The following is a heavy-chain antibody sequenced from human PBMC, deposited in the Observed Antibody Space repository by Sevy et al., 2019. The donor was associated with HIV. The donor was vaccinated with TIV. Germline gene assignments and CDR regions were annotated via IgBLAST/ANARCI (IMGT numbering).Heavy chain of an antibody. D-gene: IGHD6-13*01. CDR1: GFAFSSHA. CDR3: ARYGGYSIKWYPLY. J-gene: IGHJ4*01. V-gene: IGHV3-30-3*01. CDR2: ISYEGTET. Sequence: GGCLRLSCAASGFAFSSHAMHWVRQAPGKGLEWMAVISYEGTETFYAASVEGRFTISRDNSKNMLSLQINSLRPEDTAQSFCARYGGYSIKWYPLYWGHGTLVTVSS.